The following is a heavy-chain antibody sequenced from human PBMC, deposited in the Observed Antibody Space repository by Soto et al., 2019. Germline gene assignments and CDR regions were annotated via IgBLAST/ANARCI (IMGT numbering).Heavy chain of an antibody. V-gene: IGHV1-69*12. CDR3: ARDNDRPQLGGNYYYILDV. CDR2: IMPIFRTP. Sequence: QVQLEQSGAEVKKRGSSVKVSCKASGGTFRNSAISWVRQAPGQGLEWMGGIMPIFRTPDYSQKFQGRVTITADESTSTAYMELSGLRSDDTAVYYCARDNDRPQLGGNYYYILDVWGQGTTVTVSS. CDR1: GGTFRNSA. J-gene: IGHJ6*02. D-gene: IGHD1-1*01.